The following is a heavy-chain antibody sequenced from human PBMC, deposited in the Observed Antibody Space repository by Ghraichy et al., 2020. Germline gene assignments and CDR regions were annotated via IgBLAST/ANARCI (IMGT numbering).Heavy chain of an antibody. V-gene: IGHV2-5*01. D-gene: IGHD3-10*01. CDR2: IYWNDDK. CDR1: GFSLSTSGVG. CDR3: AHAKGKFGELFGYDAFDI. J-gene: IGHJ3*02. Sequence: SGPTLVKPTQTFTLTCTFSGFSLSTSGVGVGWIRQPPGKALEWLALIYWNDDKRYSPSLKSRLTITKDTSKNQVVLRMTNMDPADTATYYCAHAKGKFGELFGYDAFDIWGQGTMVTVSS.